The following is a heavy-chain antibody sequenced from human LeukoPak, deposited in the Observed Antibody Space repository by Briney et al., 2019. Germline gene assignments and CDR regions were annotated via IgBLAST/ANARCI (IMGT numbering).Heavy chain of an antibody. V-gene: IGHV3-48*03. Sequence: PGGSLRLSCAASGFTLSIYEMTWVRQAPGKGLGWVSYITSRGRHTFYADSVKGRFTISRDTAKNSLYLQMNSLRGEDTAVYYCSRDISSSTRAFDIWGQGTMVTVS. CDR3: SRDISSSTRAFDI. CDR1: GFTLSIYE. J-gene: IGHJ3*02. D-gene: IGHD2-15*01. CDR2: ITSRGRHT.